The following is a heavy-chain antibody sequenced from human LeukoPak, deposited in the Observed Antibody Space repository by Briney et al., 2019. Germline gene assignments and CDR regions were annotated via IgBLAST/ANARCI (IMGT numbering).Heavy chain of an antibody. V-gene: IGHV3-48*02. CDR2: ISSTSSTI. CDR1: GFTFTTYT. Sequence: GSLRLSCAASGFTFTTYTMNWVRQAPGKGLEWISYISSTSSTIEYADSVKGRFTISRDNAKNSLYLQMNSLRDEDTAVYYCARSRGNDYWGQGTLVTVSS. J-gene: IGHJ4*02. CDR3: ARSRGNDY.